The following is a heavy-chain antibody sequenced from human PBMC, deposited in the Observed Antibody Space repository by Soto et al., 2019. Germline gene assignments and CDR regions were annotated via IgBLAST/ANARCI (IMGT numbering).Heavy chain of an antibody. Sequence: GGSLRLSCAASGFTFSSYWMSWVRQAPGKGLEWVANIKQDGSEKYYVDSVKGRFTISRDNAKNSLYLQMNSLRAEDTAVYYCAKDGDYWYFDLWGRGTLVTVSS. V-gene: IGHV3-7*01. CDR3: AKDGDYWYFDL. CDR1: GFTFSSYW. D-gene: IGHD4-17*01. CDR2: IKQDGSEK. J-gene: IGHJ2*01.